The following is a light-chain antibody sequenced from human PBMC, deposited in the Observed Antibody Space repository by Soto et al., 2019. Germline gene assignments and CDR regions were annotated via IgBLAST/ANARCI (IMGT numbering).Light chain of an antibody. V-gene: IGKV1-5*01. Sequence: DIQITQSPSTLSVSVGDRVTITCRASQSISSWLAWYQQKPRKAPKLLIYDASSLESGVPSRFSGSGSGTEFTLTISSLQPDDFATYYCQQYKTYSYTFGQGTKV. CDR1: QSISSW. CDR2: DAS. J-gene: IGKJ2*01. CDR3: QQYKTYSYT.